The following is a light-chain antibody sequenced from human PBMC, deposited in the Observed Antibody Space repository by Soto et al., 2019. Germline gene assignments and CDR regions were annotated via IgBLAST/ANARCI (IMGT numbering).Light chain of an antibody. Sequence: EIVLTQSPGTLSLSPGERATLSCRASQSVSSSFLAWYQQKPGQAPRLLIYGASSRATGIPDRFSGSGSGTDFTLTIXRXEPEDXXVXXXXXXXXSPLTFGGGTKVEIK. J-gene: IGKJ4*01. CDR1: QSVSSSF. CDR3: XXXXXSPLT. V-gene: IGKV3-20*01. CDR2: GAS.